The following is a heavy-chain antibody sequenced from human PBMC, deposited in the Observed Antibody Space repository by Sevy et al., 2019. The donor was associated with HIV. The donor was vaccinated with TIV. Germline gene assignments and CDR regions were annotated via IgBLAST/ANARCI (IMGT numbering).Heavy chain of an antibody. CDR3: AKDLNRGCDRSNCYSYYYYYYGLDV. CDR2: ISWNSGSI. Sequence: GGSLRLSCAASGFPFHDHAMHWVRQSPGKGLEWVSGISWNSGSIGYADSVKGRFTISRDNAKQSIYLQMNNLRPDDTDLSYCAKDLNRGCDRSNCYSYYYYYYGLDVWGQGTTVTVSS. J-gene: IGHJ6*02. CDR1: GFPFHDHA. V-gene: IGHV3-9*01. D-gene: IGHD2-21*02.